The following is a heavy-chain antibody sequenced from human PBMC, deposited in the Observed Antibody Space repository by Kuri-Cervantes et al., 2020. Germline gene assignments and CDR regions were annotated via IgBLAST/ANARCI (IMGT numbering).Heavy chain of an antibody. CDR2: INHSGST. D-gene: IGHD2-21*01. CDR1: GGSFSGYY. J-gene: IGHJ3*02. CDR3: ARDSLSCAFDI. Sequence: SCAVYGGSFSGYYWSWIRQPPGKGLEWIGEINHSGSTNYNPSLKSRVTISVDTSKNQFSLKLSSVTAADTAVYYCARDSLSCAFDIWGQGTMVTVSS. V-gene: IGHV4-34*01.